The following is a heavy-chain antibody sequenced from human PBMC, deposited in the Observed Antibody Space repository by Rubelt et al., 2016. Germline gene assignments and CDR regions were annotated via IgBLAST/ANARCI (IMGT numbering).Heavy chain of an antibody. Sequence: GFTLNNYWMHWVRQAPGKGLVWVSEIKYDGSATNYADSVKGRFTISRDSAMSTLYLQMNSLRVEDTAVYYCGRDPMIRGLAVTKAGYLDQWGQGTPATVSS. J-gene: IGHJ4*02. CDR1: GFTLNNYW. V-gene: IGHV3-74*01. CDR3: GRDPMIRGLAVTKAGYLDQ. D-gene: IGHD3-10*01. CDR2: IKYDGSAT.